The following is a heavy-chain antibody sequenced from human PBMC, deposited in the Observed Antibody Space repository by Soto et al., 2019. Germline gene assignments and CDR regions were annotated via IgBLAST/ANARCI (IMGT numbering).Heavy chain of an antibody. CDR2: INPNSGGT. CDR3: ARAFRGTNYYYYMDV. J-gene: IGHJ6*03. CDR1: GYTFTGYY. V-gene: IGHV1-2*04. Sequence: GASVKVSCKASGYTFTGYYMHWVRQAPGQGLEWMGWINPNSGGTNYAQKFQGWVTMTRDTSISTAYMELSRLRSDDTAVYYCARAFRGTNYYYYMDVWGKGTTVTVSS.